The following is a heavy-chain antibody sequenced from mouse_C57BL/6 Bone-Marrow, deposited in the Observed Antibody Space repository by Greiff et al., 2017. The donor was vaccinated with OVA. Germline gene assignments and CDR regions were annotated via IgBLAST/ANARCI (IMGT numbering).Heavy chain of an antibody. CDR3: ARDYDYSFAY. J-gene: IGHJ3*01. D-gene: IGHD2-4*01. V-gene: IGHV1-69*01. CDR2: IDPSDSYT. Sequence: QVQLQQPGAELVMPGASVKLSCKASGYTFTSYWMHWVKQRPGQGLAWIGEIDPSDSYTNYNQKFKGKSTLTVDKSSSTAYMQLSSLTSEDSAVYYCARDYDYSFAYWGQGTLVTVSA. CDR1: GYTFTSYW.